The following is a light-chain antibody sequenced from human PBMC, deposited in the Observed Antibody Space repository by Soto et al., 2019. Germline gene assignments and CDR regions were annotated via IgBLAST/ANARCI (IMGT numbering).Light chain of an antibody. CDR3: QVWDSGSDHYV. V-gene: IGLV3-21*02. CDR2: DDS. CDR1: NIGTKS. Sequence: SYELTQPPSVSVAPGQTARITCGGNNIGTKSVQWYQQKPGQAPVLVVYDDSDRPSGIPERFSGSNSVNTATLTISRVEAGDEADYYCQVWDSGSDHYVFGTGTKGTVL. J-gene: IGLJ1*01.